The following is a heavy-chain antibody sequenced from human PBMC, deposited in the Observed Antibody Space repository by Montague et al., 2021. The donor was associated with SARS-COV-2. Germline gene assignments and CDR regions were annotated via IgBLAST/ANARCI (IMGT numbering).Heavy chain of an antibody. Sequence: SRRLSCAASGFPFSSYGMHWVRQAPGKGLEWVAVIWYGGSNKYYADSVKGRFTISRDNSKNTLYLQMNSLRAEDTAVYYCARDYGDYYYYGMDVWGQGTTVTVSS. CDR3: ARDYGDYYYYGMDV. V-gene: IGHV3-33*08. D-gene: IGHD4-17*01. CDR1: GFPFSSYG. CDR2: IWYGGSNK. J-gene: IGHJ6*02.